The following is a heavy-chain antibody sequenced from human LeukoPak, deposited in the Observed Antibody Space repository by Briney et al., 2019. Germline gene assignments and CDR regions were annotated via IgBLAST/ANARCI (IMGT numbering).Heavy chain of an antibody. J-gene: IGHJ4*02. D-gene: IGHD6-13*01. CDR1: GYTLTELS. V-gene: IGHV1-24*01. CDR3: ATEGEAAGTEGGLRY. CDR2: FDPEDGET. Sequence: GASVKVSCTVSGYTLTELSMHWVRQAPGKGLGWMGGFDPEDGETIYAQKFQGRVTMTEDTSTDTAYMELSSLRSEDTAVYYCATEGEAAGTEGGLRYWGQGTLVTVSS.